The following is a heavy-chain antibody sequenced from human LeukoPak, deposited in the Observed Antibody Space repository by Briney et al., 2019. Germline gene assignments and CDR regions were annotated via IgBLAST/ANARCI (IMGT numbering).Heavy chain of an antibody. CDR2: ISSSGSTI. J-gene: IGHJ4*02. V-gene: IGHV3-48*03. CDR3: ARSAFVGGSGGYYNRSKVAGDY. D-gene: IGHD3-10*01. CDR1: GFTFSSYE. Sequence: PGGSLRLSCAASGFTFSSYEMNWVRQAPGKGLEWVSYISSSGSTIYYADSVKGRYTISRDNAKNSLYLQMNSLRAEDTAVYYCARSAFVGGSGGYYNRSKVAGDYWGQGTLVTVSS.